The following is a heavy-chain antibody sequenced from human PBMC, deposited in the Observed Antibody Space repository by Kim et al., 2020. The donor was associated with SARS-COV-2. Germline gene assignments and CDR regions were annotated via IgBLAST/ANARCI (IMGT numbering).Heavy chain of an antibody. J-gene: IGHJ6*02. D-gene: IGHD6-13*01. CDR1: GGSISSYY. CDR2: IYYSGST. CDR3: ASGYQGSHSSSWYYPYYYYGMDV. V-gene: IGHV4-59*13. Sequence: GSLRLSCTVSGGSISSYYWSWIRQPPGKGLEWIGYIYYSGSTNYNPSLKSRVTISVDTSKNQFSLKLSSVTAADTAVYYCASGYQGSHSSSWYYPYYYYGMDVWGQGTTVTVSS.